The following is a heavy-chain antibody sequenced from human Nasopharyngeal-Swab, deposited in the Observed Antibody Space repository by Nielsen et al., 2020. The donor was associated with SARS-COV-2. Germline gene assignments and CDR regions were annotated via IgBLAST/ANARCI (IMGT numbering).Heavy chain of an antibody. D-gene: IGHD6-6*01. Sequence: SVKVSCKASGGTFSSYAISWVRQAPGQGLEWMGGIIPIFGTANYAQKFHGRVTITADESTSTAYMELSSLRSEDTAVYYCASGGLVRNYYYYYYMDVWGKGTTVTVSS. CDR3: ASGGLVRNYYYYYYMDV. CDR2: IIPIFGTA. J-gene: IGHJ6*03. V-gene: IGHV1-69*13. CDR1: GGTFSSYA.